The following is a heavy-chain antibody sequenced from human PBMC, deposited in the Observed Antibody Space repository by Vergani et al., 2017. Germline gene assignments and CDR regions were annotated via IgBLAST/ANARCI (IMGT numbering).Heavy chain of an antibody. Sequence: EVELVQSGPEKRKPGESLKISCKGSEYSFGNYWIGWVRQMSGKGLEWMGIIYPPDSDTRYSTSFQGQVTISADKSTSTAFLQWDSLKTSDTALYYCARHSTYTDSWCEGTLVTVSS. CDR2: IYPPDSDT. V-gene: IGHV5-51*01. J-gene: IGHJ4*02. CDR3: ARHSTYTDS. CDR1: EYSFGNYW. D-gene: IGHD2/OR15-2a*01.